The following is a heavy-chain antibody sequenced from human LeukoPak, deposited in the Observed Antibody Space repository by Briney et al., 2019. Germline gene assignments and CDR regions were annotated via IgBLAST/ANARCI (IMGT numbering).Heavy chain of an antibody. Sequence: SQTLSLTCTVSGGSISSGGYYWSWIRQHPGKGLEWIGYIYYSGSTYYNPSLKSRVTISVDTSKNQFSLKLSSVTAADTAVYYCARDREIAVAGTDGMDVWGQGTTVTVSS. D-gene: IGHD6-19*01. CDR2: IYYSGST. CDR3: ARDREIAVAGTDGMDV. CDR1: GGSISSGGYY. J-gene: IGHJ6*02. V-gene: IGHV4-31*03.